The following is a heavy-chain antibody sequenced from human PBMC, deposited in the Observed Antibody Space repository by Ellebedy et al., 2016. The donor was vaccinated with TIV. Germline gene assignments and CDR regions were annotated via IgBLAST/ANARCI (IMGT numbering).Heavy chain of an antibody. Sequence: GGSLRLSXAVSGFTFSHYGMRWARQAPGKGLEWVSDISASGGSTYYAKSMRGRLTVSRDNSKNTLYLQMHSLRADGTAVYYCARWSEDAFDIWGQGTMVIVSS. CDR1: GFTFSHYG. CDR3: ARWSEDAFDI. CDR2: ISASGGST. V-gene: IGHV3-23*01. J-gene: IGHJ3*02.